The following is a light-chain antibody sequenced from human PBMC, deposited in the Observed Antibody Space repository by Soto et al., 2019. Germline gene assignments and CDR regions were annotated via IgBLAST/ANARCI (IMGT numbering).Light chain of an antibody. V-gene: IGKV3-15*01. J-gene: IGKJ4*02. CDR3: QQYSTSLT. CDR1: QSVGST. CDR2: GAS. Sequence: EILMTQSPATLSVSPGERVILSCRASQSVGSTLAWYQQKPGQAPRLLIRGASTRATGVPARFSGSGSGTDFTLTISSLQYEDFAFYYCQQYSTSLTFGGGTTLEIK.